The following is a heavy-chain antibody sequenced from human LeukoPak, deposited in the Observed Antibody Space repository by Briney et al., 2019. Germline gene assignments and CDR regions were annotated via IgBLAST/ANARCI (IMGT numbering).Heavy chain of an antibody. CDR2: INSDGSST. J-gene: IGHJ6*04. D-gene: IGHD6-19*01. CDR1: GFTFGTYW. V-gene: IGHV3-74*01. Sequence: PGGSLRLSCAASGFTFGTYWLTWVRQAPGKGLVWVSRINSDGSSTSYADSVKGRFTISRDNAKNTLYLQMNSLRAEDTAVYYCARAEGIAVAGNYYYGMDVWGKGTTVTVSS. CDR3: ARAEGIAVAGNYYYGMDV.